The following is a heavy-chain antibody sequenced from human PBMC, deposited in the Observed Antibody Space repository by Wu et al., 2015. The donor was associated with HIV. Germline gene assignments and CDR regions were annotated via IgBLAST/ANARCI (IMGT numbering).Heavy chain of an antibody. CDR2: IDYSGST. CDR3: ARLRYTSGWSGTGNYYYYTDV. CDR1: RGSISTYY. D-gene: IGHD6-13*01. J-gene: IGHJ6*03. V-gene: IGHV4-59*08. Sequence: QVQLQESGPGLVKPSETLSLTCTVSRGSISTYYWSWIRQTSGKKLEWIGYIDYSGSTNYNPSLKSRVTFSVDMSKYQFSLEVNSVTAADTAVYYCARLRYTSGWSGTGNYYYYTDVWGEGTTVIVFS.